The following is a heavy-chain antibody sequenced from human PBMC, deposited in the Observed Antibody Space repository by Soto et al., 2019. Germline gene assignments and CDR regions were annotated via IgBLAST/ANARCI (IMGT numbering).Heavy chain of an antibody. CDR1: GFTLISYW. Sequence: GGSLRLSCAASGFTLISYWMHWALQAPWKGLVWVSRISSDGSSTNYADSVKGRFTISRDNAKNTLHLQMDSLRVEDTAVYYCARVPHCSSSSCYSYFDNWGQGTLVTVSS. D-gene: IGHD2-2*02. CDR3: ARVPHCSSSSCYSYFDN. CDR2: ISSDGSST. V-gene: IGHV3-74*01. J-gene: IGHJ4*02.